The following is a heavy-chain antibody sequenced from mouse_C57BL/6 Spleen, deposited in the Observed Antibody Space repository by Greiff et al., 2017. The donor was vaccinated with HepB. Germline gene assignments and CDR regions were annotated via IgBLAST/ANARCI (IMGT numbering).Heavy chain of an antibody. CDR2: ILPGSGST. V-gene: IGHV1-9*01. J-gene: IGHJ2*01. D-gene: IGHD1-1*01. CDR3: AREGGTTVVAPSFDY. CDR1: GYTFTGYW. Sequence: VQVVESGAELMKPGASVKLSCKATGYTFTGYWIEWVKQRPGHGLEWIGEILPGSGSTNYNEKFKGKATFTADTSSNTAYMQLSSLTTEDSAIYYCAREGGTTVVAPSFDYWGQGTTLTVSS.